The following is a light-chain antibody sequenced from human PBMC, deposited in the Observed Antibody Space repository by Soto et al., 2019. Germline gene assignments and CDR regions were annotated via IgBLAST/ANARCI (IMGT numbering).Light chain of an antibody. CDR1: SSDVGGYNY. CDR3: SSYTSSSTLV. V-gene: IGLV2-14*01. CDR2: DVS. Sequence: QSALTQPASVSGSPGQSITISCTGTSSDVGGYNYVSWYQQHPGKAPKLMIYDVSNRPSGVSNRFSGSNSANTASLTIAGLHAEDDAYYYCSSYTSSSTLVFGGGTKLTVL. J-gene: IGLJ3*02.